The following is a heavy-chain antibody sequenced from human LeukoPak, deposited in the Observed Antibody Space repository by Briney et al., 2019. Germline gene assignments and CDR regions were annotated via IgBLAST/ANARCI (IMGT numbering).Heavy chain of an antibody. CDR1: GFSVSSNY. J-gene: IGHJ4*02. D-gene: IGHD2-2*01. V-gene: IGHV3-21*01. CDR2: ISTSGIYI. Sequence: GGSLRLSCAASGFSVSSNYINWVRQAPGTGLEWVSSISTSGIYIHYADSVKGRFTISRDNAKNSLYLQMNSLRAEDTAVYYCARGRVVPADYFDYWGQGTLVTVSS. CDR3: ARGRVVPADYFDY.